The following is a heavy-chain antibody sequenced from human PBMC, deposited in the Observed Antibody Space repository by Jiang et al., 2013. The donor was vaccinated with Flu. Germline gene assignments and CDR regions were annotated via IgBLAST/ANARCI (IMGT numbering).Heavy chain of an antibody. D-gene: IGHD5-12*01. Sequence: SLRLSCAASGFTFRNYAVSWVRQAPGKGLEWVSAINGGGGSXKFADPXRPVHHLQSNSRNRVYLQMNSLRAADTAIYYCVKHIPPISGYENEDYHRNGMDVWGQGTTVTVSS. CDR1: GFTFRNYA. J-gene: IGHJ6*02. CDR2: INGGGGSX. CDR3: VKHIPPISGYENEDYHRNGMDV. V-gene: IGHV3-23*01.